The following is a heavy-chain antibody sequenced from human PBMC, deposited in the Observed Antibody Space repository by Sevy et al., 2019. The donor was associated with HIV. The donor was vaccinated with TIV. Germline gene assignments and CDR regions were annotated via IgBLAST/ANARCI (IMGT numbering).Heavy chain of an antibody. CDR2: IRSKAYGGTT. D-gene: IGHD4-17*01. V-gene: IGHV3-49*03. CDR3: TRDEGTTVVSPFDY. J-gene: IGHJ4*02. CDR1: GFTFGDYA. Sequence: GGSLRLSCTASGFTFGDYAMSWFRQAPGKGLEWVGLIRSKAYGGTTEYAGSVKGRFTISRDDSKSIAYLQMNSLKTEDTAVYYCTRDEGTTVVSPFDYWGQGTLVTVSS.